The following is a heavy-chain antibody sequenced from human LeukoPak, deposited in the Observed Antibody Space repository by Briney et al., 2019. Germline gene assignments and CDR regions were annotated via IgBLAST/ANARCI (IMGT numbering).Heavy chain of an antibody. CDR1: GGSISSSSYY. V-gene: IGHV4-39*01. CDR3: ASLVGEPRAY. Sequence: SETLSLTCTVSGGSISSSSYYWGWIRQPPGKGLEWIRSIYYSGSTYYNPSLKSRVTISVDTSKNQFSLKLSSVTAADTAVYYCASLVGEPRAYWGQGTLVTVSS. D-gene: IGHD3-16*01. J-gene: IGHJ4*02. CDR2: IYYSGST.